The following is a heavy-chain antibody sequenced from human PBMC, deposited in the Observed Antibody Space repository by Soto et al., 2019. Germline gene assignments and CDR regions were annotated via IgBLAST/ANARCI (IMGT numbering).Heavy chain of an antibody. Sequence: EVQLVESGGGLVQPGGSLRLSCAASGFTFDDYSMNWVRQAPGKGLEWVSYISSGGGAKNVADSVRGRFTISRDNANNSLYLQMNSLRPEDTAVYYCARRLTGRTTGDWFDPWGQGTLVTVSS. D-gene: IGHD1-20*01. J-gene: IGHJ5*02. V-gene: IGHV3-48*04. CDR3: ARRLTGRTTGDWFDP. CDR1: GFTFDDYS. CDR2: ISSGGGAK.